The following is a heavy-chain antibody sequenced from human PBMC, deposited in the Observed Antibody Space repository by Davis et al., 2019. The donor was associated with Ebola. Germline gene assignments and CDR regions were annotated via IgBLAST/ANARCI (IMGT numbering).Heavy chain of an antibody. CDR1: GYTFNSHG. Sequence: ASVKVSCKASGYTFNSHGISWVRQAPGQGLEWMAWISAYNGHTNYAQKFQGRVTMTRDTSTNTVYMELSSLTSDDTAVYYCARTRGNWFDPWGQGTLVTVSS. CDR2: ISAYNGHT. V-gene: IGHV1-18*01. J-gene: IGHJ5*02. CDR3: ARTRGNWFDP.